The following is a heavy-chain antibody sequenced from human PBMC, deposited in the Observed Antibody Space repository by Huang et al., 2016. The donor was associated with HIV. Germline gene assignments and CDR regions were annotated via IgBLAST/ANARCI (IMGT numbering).Heavy chain of an antibody. CDR1: GFKLSGFG. CDR2: SSYDGRSQ. D-gene: IGHD2-15*01. CDR3: AKESRWFSDFDH. J-gene: IGHJ4*02. Sequence: QVHLVESGGGVVQPGGSLRLSCAASGFKLSGFGMHWVRQAPGKGLEWVEVSSYDGRSQFYTDSVKGRFTISRDNSDNTLSLQMKGLRPDDTAVYYCAKESRWFSDFDHWGQGVLVSVSS. V-gene: IGHV3-30*18.